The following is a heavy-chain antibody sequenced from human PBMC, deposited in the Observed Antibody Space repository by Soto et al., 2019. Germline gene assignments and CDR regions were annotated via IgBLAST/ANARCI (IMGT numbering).Heavy chain of an antibody. CDR2: IATNGERT. V-gene: IGHV3-64D*08. Sequence: EVQLVESGGDLVQPGGSLRLSCSASGFSFNSYAMHWVRQAPRKGLEWVSAIATNGERTFYAESVKGRFTVSRDNSKNTLYLQMSSLRTEDTAVYYCVKDCSRSTCYKDYFESWGQGTLVTVSS. CDR1: GFSFNSYA. J-gene: IGHJ4*02. CDR3: VKDCSRSTCYKDYFES. D-gene: IGHD2-2*02.